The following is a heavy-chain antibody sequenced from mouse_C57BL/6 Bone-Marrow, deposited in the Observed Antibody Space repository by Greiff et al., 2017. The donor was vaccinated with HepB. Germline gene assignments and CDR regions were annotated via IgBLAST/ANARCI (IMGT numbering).Heavy chain of an antibody. CDR1: GYSITSDY. Sequence: DVKLQESGPGLAKPSQTLSLTCSVTGYSITSDYWNWIRKFPGNKLEYMGYISYSGSTYYNPSLKSRISITRDTSKNQYYLQLNSVTTEDTATYYCARYRTTTVVDRYFDVWGTGTTVTVSS. J-gene: IGHJ1*03. V-gene: IGHV3-8*01. D-gene: IGHD1-1*01. CDR3: ARYRTTTVVDRYFDV. CDR2: ISYSGST.